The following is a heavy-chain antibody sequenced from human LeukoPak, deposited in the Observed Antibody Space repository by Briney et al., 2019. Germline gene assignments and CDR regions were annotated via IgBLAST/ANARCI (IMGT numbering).Heavy chain of an antibody. V-gene: IGHV3-11*01. CDR3: AREGPNWNDGAFDY. Sequence: PGGSLRLSCADSGFTFSDYYMSWIGQAPGKGLEWVSYISSSGSTIYYADSVRGRFTISRDNAKNSLYLQMNSLRAEDTAVYYCAREGPNWNDGAFDYWGQGTLVTVSS. CDR1: GFTFSDYY. CDR2: ISSSGSTI. J-gene: IGHJ4*02. D-gene: IGHD1-1*01.